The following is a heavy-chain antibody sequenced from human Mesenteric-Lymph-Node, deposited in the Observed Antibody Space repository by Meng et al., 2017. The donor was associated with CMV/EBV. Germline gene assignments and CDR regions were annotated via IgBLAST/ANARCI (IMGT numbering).Heavy chain of an antibody. CDR3: VTNVYCSGGGCRNY. J-gene: IGHJ4*02. CDR2: IGGSGDNT. D-gene: IGHD2-15*01. Sequence: ETLSLTCVASEFTFSSYSMNWVRQAPGKGLEWVSAIGGSGDNTYYSDSVKGRFTVSRDNSKNTLYLQMSGLRAEDTAVYYCVTNVYCSGGGCRNYWGQGTLVTVSS. V-gene: IGHV3-23*01. CDR1: EFTFSSYS.